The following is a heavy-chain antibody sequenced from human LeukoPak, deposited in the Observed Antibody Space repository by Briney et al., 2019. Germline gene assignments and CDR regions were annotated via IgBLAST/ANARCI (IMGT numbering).Heavy chain of an antibody. J-gene: IGHJ4*02. CDR2: INAGNGNT. D-gene: IGHD3-10*01. V-gene: IGHV1-3*01. CDR1: GYTFTRNA. Sequence: VASVKVSCKASGYTFTRNAMHWVRQAPGQRLEWMGWINAGNGNTKYSQKFQGRVTITRDTSASTVNMELSSLRSEDTSVYFCARDRGSLLWYGEFDYWGQGTLVTVSS. CDR3: ARDRGSLLWYGEFDY.